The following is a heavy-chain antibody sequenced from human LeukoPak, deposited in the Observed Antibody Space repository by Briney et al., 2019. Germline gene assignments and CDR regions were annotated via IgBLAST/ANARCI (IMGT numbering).Heavy chain of an antibody. D-gene: IGHD1-26*01. CDR2: IIPILGIA. CDR1: GYTFNGYY. Sequence: GASVKVSCKASGYTFNGYYMHWVRQAPGQGLEWMGRIIPILGIANYAQKFQGRVTITADKSTSTAYMELSSLRSEDTAVYYCARDLSLGYNWFDPWGQGTLVTVSS. V-gene: IGHV1-69*04. J-gene: IGHJ5*02. CDR3: ARDLSLGYNWFDP.